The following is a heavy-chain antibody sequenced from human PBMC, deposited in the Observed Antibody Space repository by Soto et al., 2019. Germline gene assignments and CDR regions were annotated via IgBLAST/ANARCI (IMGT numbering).Heavy chain of an antibody. J-gene: IGHJ4*02. D-gene: IGHD6-13*01. CDR1: GGSISSGGYY. V-gene: IGHV4-31*03. CDR3: ARGGIAAAAPPDY. CDR2: IYYSGST. Sequence: QVQLQESGPGLVKPSQTLSLTCTVSGGSISSGGYYWSWIRQHPGKGLEWIGYIYYSGSTYYNPSLKRRVTISVDTSKTQCSLKLSSVTAADTAVDYCARGGIAAAAPPDYWGQGTLVTVSS.